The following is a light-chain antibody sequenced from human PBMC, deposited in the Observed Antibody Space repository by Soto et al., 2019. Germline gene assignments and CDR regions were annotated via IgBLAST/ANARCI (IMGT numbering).Light chain of an antibody. CDR2: EGS. Sequence: QSVQTHPASVSWSPGHSITISCIGTISDVGSYDLVSWYQQHPGKAPRLMIYEGSKRPSGVSNRFFGSKSGNTASLAISGLQAEEQADHYCSSYTTTYNYVFGTGTKVTAL. J-gene: IGLJ1*01. CDR1: ISDVGSYDL. V-gene: IGLV2-14*02. CDR3: SSYTTTYNYV.